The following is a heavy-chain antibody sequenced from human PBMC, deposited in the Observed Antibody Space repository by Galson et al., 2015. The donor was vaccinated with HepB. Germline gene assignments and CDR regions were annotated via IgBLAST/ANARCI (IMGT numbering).Heavy chain of an antibody. CDR3: ANSEGVVRGVMGYY. CDR1: GFIFSSYE. Sequence: SLRLSCAVSGFIFSSYEMNWVRQAPGKGLEWVSAISGSGGSTYYADSVKGRFTISRDNSKNTLYLQMNSLRAEDTAVYYCANSEGVVRGVMGYYWGQGTLVTVSS. V-gene: IGHV3-23*01. D-gene: IGHD3-10*01. J-gene: IGHJ4*02. CDR2: ISGSGGST.